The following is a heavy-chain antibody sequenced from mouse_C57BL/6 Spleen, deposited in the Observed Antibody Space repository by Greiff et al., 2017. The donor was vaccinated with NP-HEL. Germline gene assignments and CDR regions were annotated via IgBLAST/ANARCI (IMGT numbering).Heavy chain of an antibody. J-gene: IGHJ1*03. D-gene: IGHD4-1*01. CDR2: ISYDGSN. V-gene: IGHV3-6*01. CDR3: ASKETGWYFGV. Sequence: EVQLVESGPGLVKPSQSLSLTCSVTGYSITSGYYWNWIRQFPGNKLEWMGYISYDGSNNYNPSLKNRISNTRDTSKNQFFLKLNSVTTEDTATYYCASKETGWYFGVWGTGTTVTVSS. CDR1: GYSITSGYY.